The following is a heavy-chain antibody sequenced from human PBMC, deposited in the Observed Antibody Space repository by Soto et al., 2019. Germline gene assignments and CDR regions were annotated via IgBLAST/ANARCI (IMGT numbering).Heavy chain of an antibody. CDR3: AKDTIFGVVIPLYYYYGMDV. CDR1: GFTFSSYS. Sequence: GSLRLSCAASGFTFSSYSMSWVRQAPGKGLEWVSAISGSGGSTYYADSVKGRFTISRDNSKNTLYLQMNSLRAEDTAVYYCAKDTIFGVVIPLYYYYGMDVWGQGTTVTVSS. J-gene: IGHJ6*02. V-gene: IGHV3-23*01. CDR2: ISGSGGST. D-gene: IGHD3-3*01.